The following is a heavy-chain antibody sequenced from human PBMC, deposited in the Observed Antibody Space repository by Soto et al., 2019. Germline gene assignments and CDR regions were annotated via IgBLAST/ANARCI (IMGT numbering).Heavy chain of an antibody. V-gene: IGHV3-11*01. D-gene: IGHD3-10*01. CDR2: ISSSDSTI. J-gene: IGHJ4*02. Sequence: GGSLRLSCAASGFTFSDYHMSWIRQAPGKGLEWVSYISSSDSTIHYADSVKGRFTISRDNAKKSLFLQMNSLRAEDTAVYYCARCYDSFPYYSGSGSLDYWGQGTLVTVSS. CDR1: GFTFSDYH. CDR3: ARCYDSFPYYSGSGSLDY.